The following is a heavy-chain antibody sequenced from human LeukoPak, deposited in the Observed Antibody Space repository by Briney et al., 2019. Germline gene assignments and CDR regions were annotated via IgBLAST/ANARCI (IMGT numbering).Heavy chain of an antibody. J-gene: IGHJ6*04. Sequence: SETLSLTCTVSGGSISSSSYYWGWIRQPPGKGLEWIGSIYYSGSTYCNPSLKSRVTISVDTSKNQFSLKLSSVTAADTAVYYCARHATTLRFLGSMDVWGKGTTVTVSS. CDR1: GGSISSSSYY. CDR3: ARHATTLRFLGSMDV. V-gene: IGHV4-39*01. CDR2: IYYSGST. D-gene: IGHD3-3*01.